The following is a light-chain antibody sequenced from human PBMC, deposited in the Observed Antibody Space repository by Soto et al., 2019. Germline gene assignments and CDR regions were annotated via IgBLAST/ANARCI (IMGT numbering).Light chain of an antibody. Sequence: QSALTQPASVSGSPGQSITISCTGTSSDVGSYNLVSWYQQHPGKAPKLMIYEGSKRPSGVSNRFSGSKSGNTASLTISGLQAEDEADYSCCSYAGSSTSVAFGGGTKVTVL. CDR2: EGS. CDR3: CSYAGSSTSVA. CDR1: SSDVGSYNL. J-gene: IGLJ2*01. V-gene: IGLV2-23*01.